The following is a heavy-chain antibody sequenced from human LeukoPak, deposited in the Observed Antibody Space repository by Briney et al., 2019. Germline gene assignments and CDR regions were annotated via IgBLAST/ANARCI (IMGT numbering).Heavy chain of an antibody. CDR2: INHSGST. V-gene: IGHV4-34*01. Sequence: SETLSLTCAVYGGSFSGYYWSWIRQPPGKGLEWIGEINHSGSTNYNPSLKSRVTISVDTPKNQFSLKLSSVTAADTAVYYCARRRVVVADFDYWGQGTLVTVSS. CDR1: GGSFSGYY. CDR3: ARRRVVVADFDY. D-gene: IGHD2-15*01. J-gene: IGHJ4*02.